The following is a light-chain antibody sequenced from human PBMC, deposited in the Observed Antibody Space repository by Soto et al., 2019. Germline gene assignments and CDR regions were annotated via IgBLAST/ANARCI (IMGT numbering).Light chain of an antibody. J-gene: IGKJ5*01. CDR3: LQDYNYPIT. CDR1: QFIDRY. Sequence: EIVLTQSPATLSLSPGERANLSCRASQFIDRYLAWYRQKPGQAPRLLIYGASTRATGIPARFSGSGSGTEFTLTISSLQSEDFATYYCLQDYNYPITFGQGTRLEIK. CDR2: GAS. V-gene: IGKV3-15*01.